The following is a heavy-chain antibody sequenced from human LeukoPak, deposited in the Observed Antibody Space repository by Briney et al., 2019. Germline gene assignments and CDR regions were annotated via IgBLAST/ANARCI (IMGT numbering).Heavy chain of an antibody. J-gene: IGHJ2*01. Sequence: HSGGSLRLSCAISGFTFAKFAMSWVRQAPGKGLEWVSAISGSGGSTYYADSVKGRFTISRDNSKNTLYLQMNSLRAEDTAVYYCAKDPDSSGWYNGWYFDLWGRGTLVTVSS. CDR1: GFTFAKFA. D-gene: IGHD6-19*01. CDR2: ISGSGGST. V-gene: IGHV3-23*01. CDR3: AKDPDSSGWYNGWYFDL.